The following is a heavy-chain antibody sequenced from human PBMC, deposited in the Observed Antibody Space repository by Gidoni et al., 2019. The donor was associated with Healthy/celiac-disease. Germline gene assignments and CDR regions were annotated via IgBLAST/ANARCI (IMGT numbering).Heavy chain of an antibody. J-gene: IGHJ2*01. D-gene: IGHD3-10*01. CDR3: ARVFRVRGGPDWYFDL. CDR2: LYYSGSN. CDR1: GCPLSSGDYY. V-gene: IGHV4-30-4*01. Sequence: QVQLQESGPGLVKPSQTLSLTCTVSGCPLSSGDYYWSWIRQPPGKGLEWIGYLYYSGSNYYNPSLKSRVTISVDTSKNQFSLKLSSVTAADTAVYYCARVFRVRGGPDWYFDLWGRGTLVTVSS.